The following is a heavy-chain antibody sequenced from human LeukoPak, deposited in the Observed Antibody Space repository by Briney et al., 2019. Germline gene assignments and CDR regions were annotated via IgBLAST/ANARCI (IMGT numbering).Heavy chain of an antibody. V-gene: IGHV1-69*05. Sequence: SVKVSCKASGGTFSSYAISWVRQAPGQGLEWMGGIIPIFGTANYAQKFQGRVTITTDESTSTAYMELSSLRSEDTAVYYCAREGPYCSSTSCYVYWGQGTLVTVSS. CDR1: GGTFSSYA. D-gene: IGHD2-2*01. J-gene: IGHJ4*02. CDR2: IIPIFGTA. CDR3: AREGPYCSSTSCYVY.